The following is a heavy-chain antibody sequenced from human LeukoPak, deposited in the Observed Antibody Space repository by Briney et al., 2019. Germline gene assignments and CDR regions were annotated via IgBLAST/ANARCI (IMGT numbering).Heavy chain of an antibody. D-gene: IGHD3-9*01. V-gene: IGHV3-20*04. CDR1: GFTFEGYG. CDR3: AKCVILTGRYMDV. Sequence: GGSLRLSCVASGFTFEGYGMRWVRQAPEKGLEWVSSINWNGGSTAYVDSVKGRFTISRDNAKNSLYLQMNSLRAEDTAVYYCAKCVILTGRYMDVWGKGTTVTIFS. CDR2: INWNGGST. J-gene: IGHJ6*03.